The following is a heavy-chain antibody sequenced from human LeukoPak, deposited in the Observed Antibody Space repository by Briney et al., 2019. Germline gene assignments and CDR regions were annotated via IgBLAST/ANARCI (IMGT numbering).Heavy chain of an antibody. J-gene: IGHJ2*01. CDR1: GGSISSDY. CDR2: VYNSGDT. Sequence: SETLSLTCTVSGGSISSDYWSWIRQSPGKGLEWVGYVYNSGDTGKNPSLKSRVTILLDTSKNQCSLKLTSVSAADTAVYYCARLKLGAYFDLWGRGTLVTVSS. V-gene: IGHV4-59*08. D-gene: IGHD3-16*01. CDR3: ARLKLGAYFDL.